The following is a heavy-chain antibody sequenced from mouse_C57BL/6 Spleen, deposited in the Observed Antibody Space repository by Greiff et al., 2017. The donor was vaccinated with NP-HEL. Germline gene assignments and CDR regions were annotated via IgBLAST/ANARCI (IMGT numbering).Heavy chain of an antibody. V-gene: IGHV1-15*01. CDR2: IDPETGGT. CDR3: ARHAIYYDYDVGKTYFDV. D-gene: IGHD2-4*01. Sequence: VHLVESGAELVRPGASVTLSCKASGYTFTDYEMHWVKQTPVHGLEWIGAIDPETGGTAYNQKFKGKAILTADKSSSTAYMERRSLTSEDSAVYYCARHAIYYDYDVGKTYFDVWGTGTTVTVSS. J-gene: IGHJ1*03. CDR1: GYTFTDYE.